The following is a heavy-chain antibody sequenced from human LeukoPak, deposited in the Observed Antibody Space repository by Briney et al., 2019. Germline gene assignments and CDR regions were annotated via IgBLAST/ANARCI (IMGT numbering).Heavy chain of an antibody. CDR3: ARGLS. CDR1: GDSISSSSYY. CDR2: IHYSGTT. V-gene: IGHV4-39*01. Sequence: PSETLSLTCTVSGDSISSSSYYWGWIRQPPGKGLEWIGSIHYSGTTYYNPSLKSRVTISVDTSKNQFSLKLSSVTAADTAVYYCARGLSWGRGTLVTVSS. D-gene: IGHD6-19*01. J-gene: IGHJ4*02.